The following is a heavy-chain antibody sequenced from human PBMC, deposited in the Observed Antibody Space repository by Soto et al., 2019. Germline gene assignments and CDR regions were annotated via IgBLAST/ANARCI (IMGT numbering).Heavy chain of an antibody. Sequence: ASVKVSCKASGYTFTGYYMHWVRQAPGQGLEWMGWINPNSGGTNYAQKFQGWVTMTRDTSISTAYMELSRLRADDTAVYYCARAPRDYDSSGYPRALDYWGQGTLVTVSS. CDR2: INPNSGGT. CDR3: ARAPRDYDSSGYPRALDY. V-gene: IGHV1-2*04. CDR1: GYTFTGYY. D-gene: IGHD3-22*01. J-gene: IGHJ4*02.